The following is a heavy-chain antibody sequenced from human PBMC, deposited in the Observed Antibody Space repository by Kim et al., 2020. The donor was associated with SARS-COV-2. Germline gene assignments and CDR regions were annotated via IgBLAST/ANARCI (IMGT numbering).Heavy chain of an antibody. D-gene: IGHD2-15*01. CDR1: GGTFSSYA. J-gene: IGHJ5*02. Sequence: SVKVSCKASGGTFSSYAISWVRQAPGQGLEWMGGIIPIFGTANYAQKFQGRVTITPDDSPSTAYMHLTTLISEDTAVYSFPLSTSCRGGSCYFHWFYPW. CDR2: IIPIFGTA. CDR3: PLSTSCRGGSCYFHWFYP. V-gene: IGHV1-69*13.